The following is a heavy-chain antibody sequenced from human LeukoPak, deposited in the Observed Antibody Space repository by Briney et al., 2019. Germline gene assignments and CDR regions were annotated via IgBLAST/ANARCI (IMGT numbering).Heavy chain of an antibody. V-gene: IGHV4-38-2*02. CDR2: INRSGST. CDR3: ARETDWLLDY. Sequence: SETLSVTCRVSGYSITSGYYWGWIRQPAGKGLEWIGSINRSGSTYYNPSLQSRVAIAVDTSKNQFSLKLSSVTAADTAVYYCARETDWLLDYWGQGTLVTVSS. CDR1: GYSITSGYY. D-gene: IGHD3-9*01. J-gene: IGHJ4*02.